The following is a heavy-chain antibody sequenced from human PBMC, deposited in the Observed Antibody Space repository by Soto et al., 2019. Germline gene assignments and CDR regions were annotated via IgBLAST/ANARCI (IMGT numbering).Heavy chain of an antibody. J-gene: IGHJ4*02. CDR3: AKGAPYDSSGYYYVSYFDY. Sequence: EVQLLESGGGLVQPGGSLRLSCAASGFTFSSYAMSWFRQAPGKVLEWDSASSGSGGITYYADSVKGRLTISRDNSKNTMYLQIDSVRAEDTAVYYCAKGAPYDSSGYYYVSYFDYWGQGSLVTVSS. V-gene: IGHV3-23*01. CDR1: GFTFSSYA. D-gene: IGHD3-22*01. CDR2: SSGSGGIT.